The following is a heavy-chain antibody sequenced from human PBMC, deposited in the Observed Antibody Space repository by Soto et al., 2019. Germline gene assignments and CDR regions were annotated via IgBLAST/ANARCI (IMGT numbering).Heavy chain of an antibody. Sequence: QVQLVQSGAEVKKPGALVKVSCKPSGYSYTTFGISWVRQAPGQGLEWMGWMNSNSGKTDYAQKFQGRVTMTTDTFTRTAYMDLRSLTSDDTAVYFCVRDRLTVTGTKCFDYWGQGTLVTVSS. CDR3: VRDRLTVTGTKCFDY. CDR2: MNSNSGKT. J-gene: IGHJ4*02. D-gene: IGHD4-17*01. CDR1: GYSYTTFG. V-gene: IGHV1-18*01.